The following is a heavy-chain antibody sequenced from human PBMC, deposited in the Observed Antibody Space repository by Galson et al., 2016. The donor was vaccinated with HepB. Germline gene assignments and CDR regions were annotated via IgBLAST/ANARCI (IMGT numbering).Heavy chain of an antibody. CDR3: ASGYLNYFEH. CDR1: GFTFDDYA. V-gene: IGHV3-9*01. CDR2: ISWNSGNI. D-gene: IGHD2-2*03. Sequence: SLRLSCAASGFTFDDYAMHWVRQAPGKGLEWVSIISWNSGNISHADSVKGRFNISRDNAKNSLYLQMNSLRAEDTALYYCASGYLNYFEHWGQGTLVTVSS. J-gene: IGHJ4*02.